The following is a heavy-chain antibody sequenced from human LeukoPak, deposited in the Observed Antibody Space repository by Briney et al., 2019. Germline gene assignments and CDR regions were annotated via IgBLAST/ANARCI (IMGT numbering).Heavy chain of an antibody. CDR1: GFTFSTYA. D-gene: IGHD2-21*02. V-gene: IGHV3-23*01. CDR3: AKKSGGDCHDY. Sequence: AGSLRLSCAASGFTFSTYAMSWVRQAPGKGLEWVSAISGSGGSTYYADSVKGRFTISRDNSKNTLYLQINSLRAEDTALYYCAKKSGGDCHDYWGQGTLVTVSS. J-gene: IGHJ4*02. CDR2: ISGSGGST.